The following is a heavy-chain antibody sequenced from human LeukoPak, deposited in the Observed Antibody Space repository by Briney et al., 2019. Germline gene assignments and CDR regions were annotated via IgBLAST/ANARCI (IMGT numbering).Heavy chain of an antibody. CDR3: ARRAGDYYDSSGYYFFDY. CDR2: IKQGGSEK. D-gene: IGHD3-22*01. CDR1: GFTFSSYW. J-gene: IGHJ4*02. V-gene: IGHV3-7*01. Sequence: GGSLRLSCAASGFTFSSYWMSWVRQAPGKGLEWVANIKQGGSEKYYVDSVKGRFTISRDNAKNSLYLQMNSLRAEDTAVYYCARRAGDYYDSSGYYFFDYWGQGTLVTVSS.